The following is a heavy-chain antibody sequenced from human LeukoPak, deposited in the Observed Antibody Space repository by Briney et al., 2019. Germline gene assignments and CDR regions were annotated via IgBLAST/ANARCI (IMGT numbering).Heavy chain of an antibody. CDR2: ISGSGGST. CDR1: GFTFSSYA. V-gene: IGHV3-23*01. D-gene: IGHD6-13*01. J-gene: IGHJ4*02. CDR3: AKDGIRIAASGLLDN. Sequence: PGGSLRLSCAASGFTFSSYAMSWVRQAPGKGLEWVSAISGSGGSTYYADSVKGRITISRDNSKNTLYLQMNSLRAEDTAVYYCAKDGIRIAASGLLDNWGQGTLVTVSS.